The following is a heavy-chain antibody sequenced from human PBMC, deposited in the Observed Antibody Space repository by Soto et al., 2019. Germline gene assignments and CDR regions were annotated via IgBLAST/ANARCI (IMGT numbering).Heavy chain of an antibody. CDR2: ISYDGTNE. CDR3: RKGGQRLGRWCCDC. D-gene: IGHD6-25*01. J-gene: IGHJ4*02. Sequence: QVQLVESGGGVVQPGRSLRLSCAASGFAFSSYGMHWVRQAPGKGLEWLAVISYDGTNEYYADFVKGRFTISRDNSINTLYLHMNGLRAEDTAVYYCRKGGQRLGRWCCDCWGQGTLVTVSS. CDR1: GFAFSSYG. V-gene: IGHV3-30*18.